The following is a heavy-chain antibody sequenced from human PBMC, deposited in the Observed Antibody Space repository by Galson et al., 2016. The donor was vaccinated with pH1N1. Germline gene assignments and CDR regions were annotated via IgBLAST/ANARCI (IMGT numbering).Heavy chain of an antibody. V-gene: IGHV5-51*01. CDR3: ARQGIEDSSGYFIGHDYYALDV. Sequence: QSGAEVKKPGESLKISCEGSGYSFTKYCIVWVRQTPGKGLEWMGIIYPGDSETRYSPSFQGQVTISADKSISTAYLHWSSLEASDTAMYYCARQGIEDSSGYFIGHDYYALDVWGQGTTVTVSS. CDR2: IYPGDSET. D-gene: IGHD3-22*01. CDR1: GYSFTKYC. J-gene: IGHJ6*02.